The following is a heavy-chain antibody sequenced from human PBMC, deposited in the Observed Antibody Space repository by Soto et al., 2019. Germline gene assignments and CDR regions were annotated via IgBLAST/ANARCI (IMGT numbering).Heavy chain of an antibody. CDR3: ARVESGYDYYYYYYMDL. D-gene: IGHD5-12*01. J-gene: IGHJ6*03. Sequence: EVQLVESGGGLVQPGGSLRLSCAASGFTVSTYYMTWVRQAPGTGLEWVSVIYTGGTTYYADSVKGRFTISRDNSKNTLYLQMHSLRAEDTAVYYCARVESGYDYYYYYYMDLWGKGTTVTVSS. V-gene: IGHV3-66*01. CDR1: GFTVSTYY. CDR2: IYTGGTT.